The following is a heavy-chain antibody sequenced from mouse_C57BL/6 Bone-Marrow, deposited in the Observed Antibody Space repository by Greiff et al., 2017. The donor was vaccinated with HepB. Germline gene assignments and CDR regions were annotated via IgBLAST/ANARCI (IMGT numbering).Heavy chain of an antibody. CDR2: IYPGDGDT. Sequence: VQLQQSGPELVKPGASVKISCKASGYSFSSSWMNWVKQRPGKGLEWIGRIYPGDGDTNYNGKFKGKATLTADKSSSTAYMQLSSLTSEDSAVYFCRPAYYSNYGGFAYWGQGTLVTVSA. CDR1: GYSFSSSW. D-gene: IGHD2-5*01. J-gene: IGHJ3*01. CDR3: RPAYYSNYGGFAY. V-gene: IGHV1-82*01.